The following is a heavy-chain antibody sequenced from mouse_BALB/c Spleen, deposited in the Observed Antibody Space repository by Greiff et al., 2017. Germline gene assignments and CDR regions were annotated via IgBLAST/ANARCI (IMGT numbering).Heavy chain of an antibody. CDR1: GYTFTSYW. CDR3: ARSCYGNFLWYAMDY. J-gene: IGHJ4*01. Sequence: QVQLQQSGAELARPGASVKLSCKASGYTFTSYWMQWVKQRPGQGLEWIGAIYPGDGDTRYTQKFKGKATLTADKSSSTAYMQLSSLASEDSAVYYCARSCYGNFLWYAMDYWGQGTSVTVSS. CDR2: IYPGDGDT. V-gene: IGHV1-87*01. D-gene: IGHD2-1*01.